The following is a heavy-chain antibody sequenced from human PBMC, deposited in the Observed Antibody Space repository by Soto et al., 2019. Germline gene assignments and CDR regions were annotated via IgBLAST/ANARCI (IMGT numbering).Heavy chain of an antibody. Sequence: QITLKESGPTLVKPTQTLTLTCTFSGFSLSTTRVGVGWIRQPPGKALEWLALIYCDEDKRYSPFLKSRLTITKDTSKNQVVLTMTNMDPMDTATYFCAHTLVAGLGYYFDYWGQGTLVTVSS. V-gene: IGHV2-5*02. CDR1: GFSLSTTRVG. CDR3: AHTLVAGLGYYFDY. D-gene: IGHD6-19*01. J-gene: IGHJ4*02. CDR2: IYCDEDK.